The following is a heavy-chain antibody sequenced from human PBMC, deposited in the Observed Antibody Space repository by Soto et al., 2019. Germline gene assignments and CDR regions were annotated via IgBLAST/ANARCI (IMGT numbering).Heavy chain of an antibody. CDR1: GGSISSSNW. Sequence: QVQLQESGPGLVKPSGTLSLTCAVSGGSISSSNWWSWVRQPPGKGLEWIGEIYHSGSTNYNPSLKSRVTISVDKSKNQSSLKLSSVTAADTAVYYCARDTMIVVVAAENAFDIWGQGTMVTVSS. J-gene: IGHJ3*02. D-gene: IGHD3-22*01. CDR2: IYHSGST. CDR3: ARDTMIVVVAAENAFDI. V-gene: IGHV4-4*02.